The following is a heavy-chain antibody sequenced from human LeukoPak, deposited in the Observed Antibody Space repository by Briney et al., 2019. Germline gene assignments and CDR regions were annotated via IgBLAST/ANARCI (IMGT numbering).Heavy chain of an antibody. CDR1: GGSISSHY. V-gene: IGHV4-59*11. CDR3: ARDLTGAYYFDY. CDR2: IYYSGSI. Sequence: SETLSLTCTVSGGSISSHYWNWIRQPPGKGLEWIGYIYYSGSINYNPSLKSRVTTSVDTSKNQFSLKLSSVTAADTAVYYCARDLTGAYYFDYWGQGTLVTVSS. D-gene: IGHD7-27*01. J-gene: IGHJ4*02.